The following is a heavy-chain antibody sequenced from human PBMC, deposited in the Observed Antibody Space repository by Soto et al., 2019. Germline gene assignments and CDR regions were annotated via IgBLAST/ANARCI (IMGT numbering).Heavy chain of an antibody. J-gene: IGHJ6*02. Sequence: SETLSHTCAVYGGSFSGYYWMWIRQPPGNGLEWIGEINHSGSTNYNPSLKSRGTISIHPSKNQFTLKLSPATHADTAVSCCPRDEVSRWSTTGYYGLDVWGQGTTVTVSS. CDR1: GGSFSGYY. V-gene: IGHV4-34*01. CDR2: INHSGST. D-gene: IGHD2-2*01. CDR3: PRDEVSRWSTTGYYGLDV.